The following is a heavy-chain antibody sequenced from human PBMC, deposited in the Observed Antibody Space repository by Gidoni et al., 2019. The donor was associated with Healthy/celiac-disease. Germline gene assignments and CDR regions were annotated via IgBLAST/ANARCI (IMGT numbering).Heavy chain of an antibody. Sequence: HVPRVQSGAEVKTPASSVKLPCTASGGTFSSYSISRVRQAPGHGLEWMGRIIPILGIANYAQKFQGRVTITADKSTSTAYMELSSLRSEDTAVYYCVMGGNSDYYGMDVWGQGTTVTVSS. D-gene: IGHD1-26*01. V-gene: IGHV1-69*02. CDR1: GGTFSSYS. J-gene: IGHJ6*02. CDR2: IIPILGIA. CDR3: VMGGNSDYYGMDV.